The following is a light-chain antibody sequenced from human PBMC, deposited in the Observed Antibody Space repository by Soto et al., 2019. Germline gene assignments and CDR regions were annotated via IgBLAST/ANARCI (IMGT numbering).Light chain of an antibody. J-gene: IGKJ4*01. CDR1: QSVSYS. CDR3: QQYNNWPRT. V-gene: IGKV3-15*01. CDR2: GAS. Sequence: EIVMTQSPATLSVSPGERATLSCRASQSVSYSLAWYQQKPGQAPRLLISGASTRATGIPARFSGSGYGTNFTLSISSLQPEDFAVYYCQQYNNWPRTFGGGTKVDIK.